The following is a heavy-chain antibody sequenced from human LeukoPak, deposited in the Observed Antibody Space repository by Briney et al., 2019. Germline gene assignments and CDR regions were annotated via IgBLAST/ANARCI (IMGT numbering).Heavy chain of an antibody. Sequence: GGSLRLSCAASGFTFSSYWMHWVRRAPGKGLVWVSRIKSKTDGGTTDYAAPVKGRFTISRDDSKNTLYLQMNSLKTEDTAVYYCTTDAQEYYDILTASDYWGQGTLVTVSS. V-gene: IGHV3-15*07. CDR1: GFTFSSYW. CDR3: TTDAQEYYDILTASDY. CDR2: IKSKTDGGTT. J-gene: IGHJ4*02. D-gene: IGHD3-9*01.